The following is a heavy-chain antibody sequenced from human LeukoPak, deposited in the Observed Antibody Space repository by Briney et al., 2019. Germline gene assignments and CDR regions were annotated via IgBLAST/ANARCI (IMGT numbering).Heavy chain of an antibody. J-gene: IGHJ3*02. Sequence: GGSLRLSCEASGFSLSISGMNWVRQAPGKGLEWVSYISSSSDLMSYVDSVKGRFTVSRDNAKNSLYLQMNSLRVDDTAVYYCATADRGAFDIWGQGTMVIVSS. V-gene: IGHV3-48*01. CDR2: ISSSSDLM. CDR1: GFSLSISG. CDR3: ATADRGAFDI.